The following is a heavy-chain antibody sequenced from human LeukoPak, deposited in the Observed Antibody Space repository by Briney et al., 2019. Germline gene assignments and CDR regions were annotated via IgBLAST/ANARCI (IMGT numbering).Heavy chain of an antibody. V-gene: IGHV4-39*07. D-gene: IGHD3-3*01. CDR2: IYHSGST. CDR1: GVSISGSSYQ. CDR3: ARRSVQLARFDYYYYMDV. Sequence: SETLSLTCTVSGVSISGSSYQWGWIRQPPGNGLERIGSIYHSGSTYCNPSLNSRVTISVDTSKNQFSLKLNSVTAADTAVYYCARRSVQLARFDYYYYMDVWGKGTTVTVSS. J-gene: IGHJ6*03.